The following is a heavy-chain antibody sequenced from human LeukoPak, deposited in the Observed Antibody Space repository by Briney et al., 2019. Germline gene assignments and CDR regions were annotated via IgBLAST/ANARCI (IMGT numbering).Heavy chain of an antibody. CDR2: IYYSGST. Sequence: PSETLSLTCTVSGGSISSYYWSWIRQPPGKGLEWIVYIYYSGSTNYNPSLKSRVTISVDTSKNQFSLKLSSVTAEDTAVYYCARVPTYHYYDSSGYSRWFDPWGQGTLVTVSS. D-gene: IGHD3-22*01. V-gene: IGHV4-59*01. CDR3: ARVPTYHYYDSSGYSRWFDP. J-gene: IGHJ5*02. CDR1: GGSISSYY.